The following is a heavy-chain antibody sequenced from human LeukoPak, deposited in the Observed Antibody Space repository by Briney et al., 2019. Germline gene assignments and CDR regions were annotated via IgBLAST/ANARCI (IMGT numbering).Heavy chain of an antibody. CDR2: IIPMFGTA. J-gene: IGHJ6*02. CDR3: ARSVRFGGMDYGMDV. V-gene: IGHV1-69*13. CDR1: GGTFSSYA. Sequence: ASVKVSCRASGGTFSSYAISWVRQAPGQGLERIGGIIPMFGTANYAQKFKGRVTITADESTSTAYMELSSLRSEDTAVYYCARSVRFGGMDYGMDVWGQGTTVTVSS. D-gene: IGHD3-16*01.